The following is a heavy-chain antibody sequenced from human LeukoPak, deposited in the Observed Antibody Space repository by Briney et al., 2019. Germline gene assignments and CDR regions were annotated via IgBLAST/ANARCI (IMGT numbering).Heavy chain of an antibody. J-gene: IGHJ4*02. CDR2: IYHSGST. CDR1: GYSISSGYY. Sequence: SETLSLTCTVSGYSISSGYYWGWIRQPPGKGLEWIGSIYHSGSTYYNPSLKSRVTISVDTSKNQFSLKLSSVTAADTAVYYCARGPPLRGDFDYWAQETLVTVPS. V-gene: IGHV4-38-2*02. CDR3: ARGPPLRGDFDY.